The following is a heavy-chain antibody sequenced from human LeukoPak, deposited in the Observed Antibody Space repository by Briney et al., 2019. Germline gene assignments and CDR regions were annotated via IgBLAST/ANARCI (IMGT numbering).Heavy chain of an antibody. J-gene: IGHJ4*02. Sequence: GGSLRLSCAASGFTFNNYLMSWVRQAPGKGLEWISYISSTSTTIYYADSVRGRFTISRDNAKNSLYLQMNSLRAEDTAVYYCARGCGLHLSPAPSYYDSRCRYFDAWGQGTLVTVSS. CDR1: GFTFNNYL. D-gene: IGHD3-22*01. V-gene: IGHV3-48*04. CDR3: ARGCGLHLSPAPSYYDSRCRYFDA. CDR2: ISSTSTTI.